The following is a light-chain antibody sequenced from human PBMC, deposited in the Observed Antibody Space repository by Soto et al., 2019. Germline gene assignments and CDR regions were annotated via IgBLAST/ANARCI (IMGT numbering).Light chain of an antibody. V-gene: IGKV1-5*03. CDR3: QQYNSYPLT. J-gene: IGKJ4*01. CDR2: KAS. CDR1: QSISSW. Sequence: DIQMTQSPSTLSASVGDRVTITCRASQSISSWLAWYQQKPGKAPTILIYKASSLESGVPSRCSGSGSGTEFTLPISSLQPDDFATYYCQQYNSYPLTFGGGTKVEIK.